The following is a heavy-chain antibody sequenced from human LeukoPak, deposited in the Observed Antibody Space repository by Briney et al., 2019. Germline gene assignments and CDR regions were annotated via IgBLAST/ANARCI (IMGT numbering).Heavy chain of an antibody. CDR2: TVVGSGNT. CDR1: GFTFTSSA. V-gene: IGHV1-58*01. D-gene: IGHD6-19*01. Sequence: SVKVSCKASGFTFTSSAVQWVRQARGQRLEWIGWTVVGSGNTNYAQKFQERVTITRDMSTSTAYMELSSLRSEDTAVYYCAAAGSGWSLFDYWGQGTLVTVSS. J-gene: IGHJ4*02. CDR3: AAAGSGWSLFDY.